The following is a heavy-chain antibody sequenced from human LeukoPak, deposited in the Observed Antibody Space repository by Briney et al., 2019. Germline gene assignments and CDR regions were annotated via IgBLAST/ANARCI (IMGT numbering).Heavy chain of an antibody. J-gene: IGHJ4*02. CDR3: AKPARTDYADY. D-gene: IGHD1-14*01. V-gene: IGHV3-30*02. CDR1: GFTFSSYG. Sequence: GGSLRLSCAASGFTFSSYGMHWVRQAPGKGLEWVAFIRYDGSGKYYADSVKGRFTISRDNSKSTLYLQMNSLRAEDTAVYYCAKPARTDYADYWGQGTLVTVSS. CDR2: IRYDGSGK.